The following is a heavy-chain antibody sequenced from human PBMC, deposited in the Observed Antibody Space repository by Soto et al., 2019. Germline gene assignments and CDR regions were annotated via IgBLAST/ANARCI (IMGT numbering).Heavy chain of an antibody. V-gene: IGHV5-51*01. CDR1: GYSVTNYW. CDR2: IYPGDSDT. J-gene: IGHJ6*02. D-gene: IGHD3-9*01. Sequence: PGESLKISCKCSGYSVTNYWIGWVRQMPGKGLEWMGIIYPGDSDTRYSPSFQGQVTISADKSISTAYLQWSSLKASDTAMYYCARMGYDILTGYYEKVYYYSGMDVWCQGTTVTVSS. CDR3: ARMGYDILTGYYEKVYYYSGMDV.